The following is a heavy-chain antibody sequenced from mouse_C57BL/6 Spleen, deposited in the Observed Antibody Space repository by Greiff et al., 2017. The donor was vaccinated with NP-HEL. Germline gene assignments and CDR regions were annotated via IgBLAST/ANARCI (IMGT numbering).Heavy chain of an antibody. D-gene: IGHD1-1*01. J-gene: IGHJ3*01. Sequence: QVQLQQSGAELVKPGASVKLSCKASGYTFTSYWMQWVKQRPGQGLEWIGEIDPSDSYTNYNQKFKGKATLTVDTSSSTAYMQLSSLTSEDSAVYYCARRIYYGSSYLDPYWGQGTLVTVSA. CDR2: IDPSDSYT. CDR3: ARRIYYGSSYLDPY. CDR1: GYTFTSYW. V-gene: IGHV1-50*01.